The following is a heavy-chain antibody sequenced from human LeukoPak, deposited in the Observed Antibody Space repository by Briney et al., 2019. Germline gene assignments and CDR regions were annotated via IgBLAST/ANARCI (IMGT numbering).Heavy chain of an antibody. Sequence: GESLKISCKGSGYSFTSYWIGWVRHMPGKGLEWMGMIYPGDSDTRYSPSFQGQVTISADKSISTAYLQWSSLKASDTAMYYCARPLLSRLGELSECYFDYWGQGTLVTVSS. V-gene: IGHV5-51*01. CDR1: GYSFTSYW. CDR2: IYPGDSDT. CDR3: ARPLLSRLGELSECYFDY. J-gene: IGHJ4*02. D-gene: IGHD3-16*02.